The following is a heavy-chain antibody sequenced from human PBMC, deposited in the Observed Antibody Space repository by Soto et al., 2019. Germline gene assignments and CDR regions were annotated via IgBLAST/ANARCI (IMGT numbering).Heavy chain of an antibody. D-gene: IGHD5-18*01. Sequence: QVQLVQSGAEVKKPGSSVKVSCKASGGTFSSYTISWVRQAPGQGLEWMGRIIPILGIANYAQKFQGRVTITGDKSTSTAYMELSSLRSEDTAVYYCARDALSVDTGYYYYYGMDVWGQGTTVTVSS. CDR2: IIPILGIA. V-gene: IGHV1-69*08. J-gene: IGHJ6*02. CDR1: GGTFSSYT. CDR3: ARDALSVDTGYYYYYGMDV.